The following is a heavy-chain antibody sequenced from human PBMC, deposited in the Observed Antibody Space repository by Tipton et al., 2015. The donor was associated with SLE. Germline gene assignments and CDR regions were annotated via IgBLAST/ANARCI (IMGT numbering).Heavy chain of an antibody. CDR1: GGSISSSSYY. CDR3: ARAGGGDSNWFDP. CDR2: IYYSGST. V-gene: IGHV4-39*07. D-gene: IGHD2-21*01. Sequence: TLSLTCTVSGGSISSSSYYWGWIRQPPGKGLEWIGSIYYSGSTYYNPSLKSRVTISVDTSKNQFSLKLSSVTVADTAVYYCARAGGGDSNWFDPWGQGTLVTVSS. J-gene: IGHJ5*02.